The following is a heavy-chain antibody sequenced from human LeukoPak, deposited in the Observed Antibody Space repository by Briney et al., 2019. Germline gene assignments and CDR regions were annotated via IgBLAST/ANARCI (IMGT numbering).Heavy chain of an antibody. CDR1: GYTLTELS. J-gene: IGHJ6*02. V-gene: IGHV1-24*01. CDR2: FDPEDGET. Sequence: GASVKVSCKVSGYTLTELSMHWVRQAPGKGLEWMGGFDPEDGETIYAQKFQGRVTMTEDTSTDTAYMELSSLRSEDTAVYYCARGEDTAMAEWYYYYGMDVWGQGTTVTVSS. D-gene: IGHD5-18*01. CDR3: ARGEDTAMAEWYYYYGMDV.